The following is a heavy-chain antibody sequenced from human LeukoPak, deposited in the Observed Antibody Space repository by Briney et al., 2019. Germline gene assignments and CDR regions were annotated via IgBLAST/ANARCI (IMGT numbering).Heavy chain of an antibody. CDR2: ISAYSGNT. CDR3: ARNYCSSTSCSNDAFDI. J-gene: IGHJ3*02. D-gene: IGHD2-2*01. Sequence: ASVKVSCKASGYTFTSYGISWVRQAPGQGLEWMGWISAYSGNTGYAQKFQGRVTITRNTSISTAYMELSSLRSEDTAVYYCARNYCSSTSCSNDAFDIWGQGTMVTVSS. CDR1: GYTFTSYG. V-gene: IGHV1-8*03.